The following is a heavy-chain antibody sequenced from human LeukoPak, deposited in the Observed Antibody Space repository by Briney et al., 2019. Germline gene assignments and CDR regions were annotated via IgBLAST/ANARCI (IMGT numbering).Heavy chain of an antibody. CDR3: ARARFGGFYYFDY. J-gene: IGHJ4*02. Sequence: PGGSLRLSYAASGFTFSSYDMHWVRHATGKGLEWVSAIGTAGDTYYPGSVKGRFTISRENAKNSLYLQMNSLRAGDTAVYYCARARFGGFYYFDYWGQGTLVTVSS. V-gene: IGHV3-13*01. CDR1: GFTFSSYD. CDR2: IGTAGDT. D-gene: IGHD3-10*01.